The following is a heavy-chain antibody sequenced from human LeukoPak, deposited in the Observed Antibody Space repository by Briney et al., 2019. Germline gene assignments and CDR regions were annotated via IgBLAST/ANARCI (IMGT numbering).Heavy chain of an antibody. CDR1: GYSISSSYY. J-gene: IGHJ4*02. D-gene: IGHD6-13*01. V-gene: IGHV4-39*01. CDR2: IYYSGST. Sequence: TSETLSLTCTVSGYSISSSYYWGWIRQPPGKGLEWIGSIYYSGSTYYNPSLKSRVTISVDTSKNQFSLKLSSVTAADTAVYYCARLWYSSSWYYFDYWGQGTLVTVSS. CDR3: ARLWYSSSWYYFDY.